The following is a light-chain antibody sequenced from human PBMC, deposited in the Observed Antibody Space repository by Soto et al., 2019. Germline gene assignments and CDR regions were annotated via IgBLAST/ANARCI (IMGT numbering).Light chain of an antibody. CDR2: RNN. CDR3: AAWDHSLRGLV. V-gene: IGLV1-47*01. CDR1: SSNIGSNY. J-gene: IGLJ2*01. Sequence: QSVLTQPPSASGTPGQRVTISCSGSSSNIGSNYVYWYQQLPGTAPKLLIYRNNQRPSGVPDRFSGSKSGTSASLAISGLRSEDEADYYCAAWDHSLRGLVLGGGTKLTVL.